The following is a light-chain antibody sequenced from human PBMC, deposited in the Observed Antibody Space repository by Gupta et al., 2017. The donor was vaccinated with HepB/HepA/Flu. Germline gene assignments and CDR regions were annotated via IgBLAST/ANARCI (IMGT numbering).Light chain of an antibody. CDR3: QVWDSGNDRVV. CDR1: DIGDKR. Sequence: SSVLTQPPSLSVAPGKTARMTCGGSDIGDKRVHWFQQKPGRAPVLVVYDDTDRPSGIPERFSGSNSGKTATLTISRVEAGDEADYYCQVWDSGNDRVVFGGGTKLTVL. CDR2: DDT. J-gene: IGLJ2*01. V-gene: IGLV3-21*03.